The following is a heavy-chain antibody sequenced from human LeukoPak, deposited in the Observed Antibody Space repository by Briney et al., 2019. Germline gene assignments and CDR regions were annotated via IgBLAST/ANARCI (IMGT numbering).Heavy chain of an antibody. CDR2: IYTSGST. CDR1: GGSISSGSYY. CDR3: ARRYYGSGSYYYYYYYMDV. Sequence: SETLSLTCTVSGGSISSGSYYWSWIRQPAGKGLEWIGRIYTSGSTNYNPSLKSRVTISADMSKNQFSLKLSSVTAADTAVYYCARRYYGSGSYYYYYYYMDVWGKGTTVTISS. D-gene: IGHD3-10*01. J-gene: IGHJ6*03. V-gene: IGHV4-61*02.